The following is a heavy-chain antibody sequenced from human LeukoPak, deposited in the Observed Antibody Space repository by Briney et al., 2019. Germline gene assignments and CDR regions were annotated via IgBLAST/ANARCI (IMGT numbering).Heavy chain of an antibody. Sequence: GASVKVSCKASGYTFTGYYMHWVRQAPGQGLEWMGWINPNSGGTNYAQKFQGRVTMTRDTSISTAYMELSRLRAEDTAVYYCAKASGVVVNYFDYWGQGTLVTVSS. CDR3: AKASGVVVNYFDY. V-gene: IGHV1-2*02. CDR1: GYTFTGYY. CDR2: INPNSGGT. J-gene: IGHJ4*02. D-gene: IGHD3-22*01.